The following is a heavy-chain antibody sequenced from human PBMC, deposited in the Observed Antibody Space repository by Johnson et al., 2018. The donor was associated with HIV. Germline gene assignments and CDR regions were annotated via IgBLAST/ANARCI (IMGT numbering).Heavy chain of an antibody. D-gene: IGHD6-19*01. CDR1: GFTFDDYG. Sequence: QVQLVESGGGVVRPGGSLRLSCAAPGFTFDDYGMSWVRQAPGKGLEWVAFIRYDGSNKYYADSVKGRFTISRDNSKNTLYLQMNSLRAEDTAVYYCAKEQWPLSPDAFDIWGQGTMVTVSS. CDR2: IRYDGSNK. J-gene: IGHJ3*02. V-gene: IGHV3-30*02. CDR3: AKEQWPLSPDAFDI.